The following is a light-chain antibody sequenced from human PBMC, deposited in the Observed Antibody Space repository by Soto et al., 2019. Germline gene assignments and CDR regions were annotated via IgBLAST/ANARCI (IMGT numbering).Light chain of an antibody. CDR2: LGS. V-gene: IGKV2-28*01. CDR3: MQALQTPLT. CDR1: QSLLHSNGNNY. Sequence: DLVMTQSPLSLPVTPGEPASISCRSSQSLLHSNGNNYFDWYLQKPGQSPQLLIYLGSNRASGGPDRFSGSGSGTDFTLKISRVEADDVGVYYCMQALQTPLTFGQGTRLEIK. J-gene: IGKJ5*01.